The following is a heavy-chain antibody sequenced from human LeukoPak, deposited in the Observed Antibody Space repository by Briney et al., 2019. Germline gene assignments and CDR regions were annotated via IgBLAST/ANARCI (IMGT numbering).Heavy chain of an antibody. CDR2: ISGSGGNT. D-gene: IGHD1-26*01. CDR3: ARGTWEVDY. CDR1: GFTFSSYA. V-gene: IGHV3-23*01. Sequence: PGGSLTLSCPASGFTFSSYAMTWVRQAPGKGLEWVSAISGSGGNTYYADSVKGRFTSYRDNSKDTMYLQMNSLRAEDTDVYYCARGTWEVDYWGQGTLVTVSS. J-gene: IGHJ4*02.